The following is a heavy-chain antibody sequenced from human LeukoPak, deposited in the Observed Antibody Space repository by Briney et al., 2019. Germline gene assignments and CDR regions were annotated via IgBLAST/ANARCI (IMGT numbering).Heavy chain of an antibody. D-gene: IGHD3-10*01. CDR1: GFTFSSYA. CDR2: ISYDGSNK. Sequence: GGSLRLSCAASGFTFSSYAMHWVRQAPGKGLEWVAVISYDGSNKYYADSVKGRFTISRDNSKNTLYLQMNSLRAEDTAVYYCAKDQRELLWFGELGDYWGQGTLVTVSS. J-gene: IGHJ4*02. V-gene: IGHV3-30*04. CDR3: AKDQRELLWFGELGDY.